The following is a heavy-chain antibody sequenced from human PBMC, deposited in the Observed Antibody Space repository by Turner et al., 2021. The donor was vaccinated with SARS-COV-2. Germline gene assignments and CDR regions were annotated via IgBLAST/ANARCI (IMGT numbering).Heavy chain of an antibody. CDR3: AREHYDFWSGYFD. D-gene: IGHD3-3*01. J-gene: IGHJ4*02. CDR2: ISGTTTTI. CDR1: GFTRSTYS. V-gene: IGHV3-48*01. Sequence: EVQLLRSGGGFVQPGGSLRLSCVASGFTRSTYSMSWVYQAPGKGPEWVSYISGTTTTIYYADSVKGRFTISRDNAKNSLYLQMNNLRAEDTAMYYCAREHYDFWSGYFDWGQGTLVTVSS.